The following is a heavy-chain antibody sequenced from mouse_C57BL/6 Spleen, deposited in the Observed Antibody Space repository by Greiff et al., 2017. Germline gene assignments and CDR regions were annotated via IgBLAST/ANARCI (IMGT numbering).Heavy chain of an antibody. D-gene: IGHD2-4*01. Sequence: VQLQQPGAELVRPGSSVKLSCKASGYTFTSYWMHWVKQRPIQGLEWIGNIDPSDSETHYNQKFKDKATLTVDKSSSTAYMQLSSLTSEDSAVYYCAREGEGNDYDWFAYWGQGTLVTVSA. CDR2: IDPSDSET. CDR3: AREGEGNDYDWFAY. V-gene: IGHV1-52*01. CDR1: GYTFTSYW. J-gene: IGHJ3*01.